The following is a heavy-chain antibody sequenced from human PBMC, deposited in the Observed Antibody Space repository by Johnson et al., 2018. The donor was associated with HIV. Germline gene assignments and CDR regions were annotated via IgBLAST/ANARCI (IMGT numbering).Heavy chain of an antibody. CDR2: ISYDGSNE. CDR1: GFTFSTYG. Sequence: QVQLVESGGGLIQPGRSLRLSCAASGFTFSTYGMHWVRQAPGKGLEWVAVISYDGSNEYYVESVKGRFTISRDNSKNTLYLQMNSLRVEDTAVYYCARDALLRFLEWFIWGQGTMVTVSS. D-gene: IGHD3-3*01. J-gene: IGHJ3*02. CDR3: ARDALLRFLEWFI. V-gene: IGHV3-30*03.